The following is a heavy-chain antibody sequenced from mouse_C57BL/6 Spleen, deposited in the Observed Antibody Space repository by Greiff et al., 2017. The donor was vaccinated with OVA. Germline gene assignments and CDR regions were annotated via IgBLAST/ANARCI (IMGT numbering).Heavy chain of an antibody. D-gene: IGHD3-3*01. J-gene: IGHJ2*01. Sequence: VQLQQSGAELVKPGASVKMSCKASGYTFTSYWITWVKQRPGQGLAWIGDIYPGSGSTNYNEKFKSKATLTVDTSSSTAYMQLSSLTSEDSAVYYCARGKGCEDYGGQGTTLTVAS. CDR2: IYPGSGST. CDR1: GYTFTSYW. V-gene: IGHV1-55*01. CDR3: ARGKGCEDY.